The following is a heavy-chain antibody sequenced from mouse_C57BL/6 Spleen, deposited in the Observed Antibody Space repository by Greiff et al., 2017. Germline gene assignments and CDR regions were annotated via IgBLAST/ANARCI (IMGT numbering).Heavy chain of an antibody. V-gene: IGHV2-6-1*01. D-gene: IGHD3-1*01. J-gene: IGHJ1*03. CDR2: IWSDGST. Sequence: VQLVESGPGLVAPSQSLSITCTVSGFSLTSYGVHWVRQPPGKGLEWLVAIWSDGSTTYNSALNSSLSISKDNSKSQVILKMTSHQTDDTAMYYGARHREGYFDGWGTGTTVTVA. CDR1: GFSLTSYG. CDR3: ARHREGYFDG.